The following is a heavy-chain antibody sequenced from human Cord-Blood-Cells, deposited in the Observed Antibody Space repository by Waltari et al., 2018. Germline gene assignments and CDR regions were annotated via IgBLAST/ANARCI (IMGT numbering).Heavy chain of an antibody. CDR1: GGSISSGSYY. Sequence: QVQLQESGPGLVKPSQTLSLTCTVSGGSISSGSYYWSWIRQPAGKGLEWIGYIYTSGGTNYNPSLKSRVTISVDTSKNQFSLKLSSVTAADTAVYYCARGGIAARPNWFDPWGQGTLVTVSS. CDR2: IYTSGGT. D-gene: IGHD6-6*01. J-gene: IGHJ5*02. CDR3: ARGGIAARPNWFDP. V-gene: IGHV4-61*09.